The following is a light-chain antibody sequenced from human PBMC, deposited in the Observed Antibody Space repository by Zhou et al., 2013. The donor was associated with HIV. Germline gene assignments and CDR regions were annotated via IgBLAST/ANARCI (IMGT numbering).Light chain of an antibody. J-gene: IGKJ1*01. CDR3: QQYGSSSWT. CDR2: GAS. V-gene: IGKV3-20*01. Sequence: EIVLTQSPATLSLSPGERATLSCRASQSVSNNYLAWYQHKPGQAPRLLIYGASNRATGLPDRFSGSGSGTDFTLTISRLEPEDFAVYYCQQYGSSSWTFGQGTKVEIK. CDR1: QSVSNNY.